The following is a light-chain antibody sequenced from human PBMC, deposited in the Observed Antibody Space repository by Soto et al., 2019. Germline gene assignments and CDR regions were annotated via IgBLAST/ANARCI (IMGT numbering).Light chain of an antibody. J-gene: IGKJ1*01. CDR1: KSVSNIY. V-gene: IGKV3-20*01. CDR3: QQYGSSGT. Sequence: LTQSQGRQTLSPRESHTLSCMAYKSVSNIYLAWYQQKPGQAPMLLIYGASNRAIGIPDRFSGSGTGTDFTLTISRLEPEDFAVYYCQQYGSSGTFGQGTKVDIK. CDR2: GAS.